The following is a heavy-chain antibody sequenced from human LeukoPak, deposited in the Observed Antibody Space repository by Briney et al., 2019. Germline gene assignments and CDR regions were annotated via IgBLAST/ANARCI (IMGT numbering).Heavy chain of an antibody. Sequence: ASVKVSCEASGYTFTNHGISWVRQAPGQGLEWMGWISGYNGNTNYAQKFQGRVTMTTDTSTNTAYMELRSLRSDDTAVYYCARDEWQQLALFEYWGQGTLVTVSS. V-gene: IGHV1-18*01. CDR3: ARDEWQQLALFEY. D-gene: IGHD6-13*01. CDR1: GYTFTNHG. CDR2: ISGYNGNT. J-gene: IGHJ4*02.